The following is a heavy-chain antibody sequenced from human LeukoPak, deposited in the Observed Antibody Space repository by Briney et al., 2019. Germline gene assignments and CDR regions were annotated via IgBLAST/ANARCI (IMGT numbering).Heavy chain of an antibody. CDR2: IYYTGST. CDR1: GGSISSSY. V-gene: IGHV4-59*01. J-gene: IGHJ3*02. D-gene: IGHD2-2*01. Sequence: SETLSLTCTVSGGSISSSYWSWIRQPPGKGLEWIGYIYYTGSTNYNPSLKSRVTISVDTSKNQFSLKLSSVTAADTAVYYYARGYSQLPYAFDIWGQGTMVTVSS. CDR3: ARGYSQLPYAFDI.